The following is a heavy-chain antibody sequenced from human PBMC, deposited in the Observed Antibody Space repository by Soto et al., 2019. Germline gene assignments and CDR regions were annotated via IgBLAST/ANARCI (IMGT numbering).Heavy chain of an antibody. CDR1: GGSITSYY. V-gene: IGHV4-59*01. D-gene: IGHD2-15*01. CDR2: IYYSGST. J-gene: IGHJ5*02. Sequence: SETLSLTCTVSGGSITSYYWSWIRQPPGRGLEWIGYIYYSGSTNYNPSLKSRVTISVDTSKNQFSLKLSSVPAADTAVYYCARFLGYCSGGSCFGRFDPWGQGARVTVSS. CDR3: ARFLGYCSGGSCFGRFDP.